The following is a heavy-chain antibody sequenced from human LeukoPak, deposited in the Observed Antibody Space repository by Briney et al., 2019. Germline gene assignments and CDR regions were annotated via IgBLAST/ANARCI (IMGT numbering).Heavy chain of an antibody. V-gene: IGHV4-59*01. J-gene: IGHJ6*03. CDR2: FFYSGST. CDR3: ARVWGEYDTSGFYYYYMDV. D-gene: IGHD3-22*01. Sequence: SETLSLTCTVSGGSIISYYWSWIRQPPGKGLEWIGYFFYSGSTTYNPSLKSRVTISADTSKNQFSLKLNSVTAADTAVYYCARVWGEYDTSGFYYYYMDVWGKGTTVTVS. CDR1: GGSIISYY.